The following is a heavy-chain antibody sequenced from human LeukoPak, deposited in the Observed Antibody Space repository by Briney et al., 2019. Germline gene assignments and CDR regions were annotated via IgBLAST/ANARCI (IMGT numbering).Heavy chain of an antibody. CDR3: AREVRGVIGPADY. V-gene: IGHV3-53*01. D-gene: IGHD3-10*01. CDR1: GFTVSSNY. Sequence: GGSLRLSCAASGFTVSSNYMSWVRQAPGKGLEWVSVIYSGGSTYYADSVKGRFTISRDNAKKSLYLQMNSLRVEDTAVYYCAREVRGVIGPADYWGQGTLVTVSS. CDR2: IYSGGST. J-gene: IGHJ4*02.